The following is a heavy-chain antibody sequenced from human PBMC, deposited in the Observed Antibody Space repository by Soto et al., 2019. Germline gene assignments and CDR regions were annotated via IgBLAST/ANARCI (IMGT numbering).Heavy chain of an antibody. CDR3: ARGLFDDSSGTWDY. V-gene: IGHV1-69*13. J-gene: IGHJ4*02. CDR1: GGTFSSYA. D-gene: IGHD3-22*01. CDR2: IIPIFGTA. Sequence: SVQVSCKASGGTFSSYAISWVRQAPGQGLEWMGGIIPIFGTANYAQKFQGRVTITADESTSTAYMELSSLRSEDTAVYYCARGLFDDSSGTWDYWGQGTLVTVS.